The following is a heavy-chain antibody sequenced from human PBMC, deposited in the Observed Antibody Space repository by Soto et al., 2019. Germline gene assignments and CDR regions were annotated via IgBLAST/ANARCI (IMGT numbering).Heavy chain of an antibody. V-gene: IGHV4-59*01. CDR2: IYYSGST. Sequence: PSETLSLTCTVSGGSISSYYWSWIRQPPGKGLEWIGYIYYSGSTNYNPSLKSRVTISVDTSKNQFSLKLSSVTAADTAVYYCARTPLDDYFDYWGQGTLVTVSS. CDR3: ARTPLDDYFDY. CDR1: GGSISSYY. J-gene: IGHJ4*02.